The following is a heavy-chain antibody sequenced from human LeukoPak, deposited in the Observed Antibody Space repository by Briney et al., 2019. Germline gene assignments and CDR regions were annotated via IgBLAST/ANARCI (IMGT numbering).Heavy chain of an antibody. D-gene: IGHD3-16*02. J-gene: IGHJ5*02. CDR3: ASRTYSYGFRFDP. Sequence: PSETLSLTCNVSGGSINSGGYYWGWIRQPPWKGLEWIGSIDFTGSAVYSPSLKRRLTISVDTSKNQCSLRVASVTAADTAVYYCASRTYSYGFRFDPWGQGTLVTVSS. CDR2: IDFTGSA. CDR1: GGSINSGGYY. V-gene: IGHV4-39*01.